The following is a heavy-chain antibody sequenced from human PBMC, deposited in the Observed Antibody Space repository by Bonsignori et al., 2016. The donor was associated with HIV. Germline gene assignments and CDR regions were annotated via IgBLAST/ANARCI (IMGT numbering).Heavy chain of an antibody. CDR2: IYPGDSDT. D-gene: IGHD2-21*01. Sequence: GESLKISCKGSGYSFTNYWIGWVRQMPGKGLEWMGLIYPGDSDTRYSPSFQGQVTISADKSINTAYLQWSSLKASDIAMYYCARGLYCGGNCHDLLPDWYFDLWGRGTLVTVSS. CDR3: ARGLYCGGNCHDLLPDWYFDL. J-gene: IGHJ2*01. CDR1: GYSFTNYW. V-gene: IGHV5-51*01.